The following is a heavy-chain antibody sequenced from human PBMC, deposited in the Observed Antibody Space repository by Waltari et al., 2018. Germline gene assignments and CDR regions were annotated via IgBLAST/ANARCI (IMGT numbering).Heavy chain of an antibody. Sequence: QVQLVQSGAEVKKPGASVKVSCKASGYTFINFGINWVRQAPGQGLEWMGWITAYNGNTNYAQSFKCRVTLTTDTSATTAYMELRSLKSDDTAWYYCARDLYCTSTSCYWFDPWGQGPLVTFSS. CDR1: GYTFINFG. CDR3: ARDLYCTSTSCYWFDP. CDR2: ITAYNGNT. D-gene: IGHD2-2*01. V-gene: IGHV1-18*01. J-gene: IGHJ5*02.